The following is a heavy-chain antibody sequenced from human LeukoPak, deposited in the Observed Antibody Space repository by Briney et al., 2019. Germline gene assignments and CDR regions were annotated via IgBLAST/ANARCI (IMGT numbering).Heavy chain of an antibody. Sequence: PSGTLSLTCAVSGVAISSYYWSWIRQATGKGLDWIGYINSSGSTNYTPSLKSRVTISVDTCKNQFSLKLSSVTAADTAVYYCARRSGSYHWFDPWGEGTLVTVSS. V-gene: IGHV4-59*01. CDR2: INSSGST. J-gene: IGHJ5*02. CDR1: GVAISSYY. CDR3: ARRSGSYHWFDP. D-gene: IGHD3-10*01.